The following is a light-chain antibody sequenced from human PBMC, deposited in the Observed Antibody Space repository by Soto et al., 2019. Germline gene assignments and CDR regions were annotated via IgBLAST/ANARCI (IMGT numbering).Light chain of an antibody. CDR1: QSISSY. J-gene: IGKJ5*01. CDR3: QQAHSFPVT. Sequence: DIQMTQSPSTLSASVGDRVTITCRASQSISSYLNWYQQKPGKAPKLLIYAASSLQSGVPSRFSGSGSGTDFTLTISSLQAEDFATYYCQQAHSFPVTFGQGTRLEIK. CDR2: AAS. V-gene: IGKV1-39*01.